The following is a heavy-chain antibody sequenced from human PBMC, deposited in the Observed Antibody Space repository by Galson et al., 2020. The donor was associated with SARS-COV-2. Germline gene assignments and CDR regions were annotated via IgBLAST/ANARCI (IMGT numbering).Heavy chain of an antibody. CDR3: AKDFDSSGYGDAFDI. CDR2: ISGSGGST. CDR1: GFTFSNYA. V-gene: IGHV3-23*01. Sequence: GESLKISCAASGFTFSNYAMSWVRQAPGKGLEWVSAISGSGGSTYYADSVKGRFTISRDNSKNTLYLQMNSLRAEDTAVYYCAKDFDSSGYGDAFDIWGQGTMVTVSS. J-gene: IGHJ3*02. D-gene: IGHD3-22*01.